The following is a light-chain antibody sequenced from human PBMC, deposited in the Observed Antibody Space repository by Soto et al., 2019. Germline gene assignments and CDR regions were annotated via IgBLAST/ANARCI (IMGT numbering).Light chain of an antibody. CDR2: GAS. Sequence: IVLTQSTSTLSLSPGERATLSCRASQRLSSNYLAWFQQKPGQAPRLLIYGASSRATGIPDRFSGSGSGTDFTLTISRLEPQDFAVYYCQRYGRSPRITSGQGTRLEI. CDR3: QRYGRSPRIT. J-gene: IGKJ5*01. CDR1: QRLSSNY. V-gene: IGKV3-20*01.